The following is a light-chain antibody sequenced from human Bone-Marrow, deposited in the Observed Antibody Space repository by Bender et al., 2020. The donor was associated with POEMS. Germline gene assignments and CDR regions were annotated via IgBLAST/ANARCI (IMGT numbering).Light chain of an antibody. V-gene: IGLV2-14*02. CDR1: SSNFGSYSL. J-gene: IGLJ2*01. Sequence: QSALTQPASVSGSPGQSITISCTGTSSNFGSYSLVSWYQQHPGKAPKVMIYDVSRRPSGISNRFSGSKSGNTASLTISGLQAEDEADYYCSSYTTTRGVVFGGGTKLTVL. CDR2: DVS. CDR3: SSYTTTRGVV.